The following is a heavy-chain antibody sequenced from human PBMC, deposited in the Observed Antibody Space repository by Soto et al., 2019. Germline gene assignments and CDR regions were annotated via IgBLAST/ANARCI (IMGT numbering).Heavy chain of an antibody. CDR3: ARGVSAGVDY. D-gene: IGHD1-26*01. J-gene: IGHJ4*02. CDR1: GYSFTSLD. Sequence: ASVKVSCKASGYSFTSLDINWVRQTAGQGLEWMGWMQPSTGRTGYAQKFQGRVTMTRDTSINTAYMELTTLTSDDAAFYYCARGVSAGVDYWGQGTLVTVSS. CDR2: MQPSTGRT. V-gene: IGHV1-8*01.